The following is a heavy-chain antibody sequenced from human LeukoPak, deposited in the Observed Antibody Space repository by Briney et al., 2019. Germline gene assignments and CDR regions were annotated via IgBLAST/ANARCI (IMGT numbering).Heavy chain of an antibody. V-gene: IGHV4-59*01. Sequence: KPSETLSLTCTVSGGSISSYYWSWIRQPPGKGLEWIGYIYYSGSTNYNPSLKSRVTISVDTSKNQFSLKLSSVTAADTAVYYCAGFSSGYDYSWFDPWGQGTLVTVSS. CDR3: AGFSSGYDYSWFDP. CDR2: IYYSGST. CDR1: GGSISSYY. D-gene: IGHD5-12*01. J-gene: IGHJ5*02.